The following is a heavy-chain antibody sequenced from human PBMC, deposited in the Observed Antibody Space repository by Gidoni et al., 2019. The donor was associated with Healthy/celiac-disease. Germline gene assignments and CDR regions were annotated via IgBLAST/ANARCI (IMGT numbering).Heavy chain of an antibody. CDR1: GFTFSSYA. CDR2: ISYDGSNK. CDR3: ARVPYSSGWSTLGY. Sequence: QVQLVESGGGVVQPGRSLRLSCAASGFTFSSYAMHWVRQAPGKGLEWVAVISYDGSNKYYADSVKGRFTISRDNSKNTLYLQMNSLRAEDTAVYYCARVPYSSGWSTLGYWGQGTLVTVSS. V-gene: IGHV3-30*01. J-gene: IGHJ4*02. D-gene: IGHD6-19*01.